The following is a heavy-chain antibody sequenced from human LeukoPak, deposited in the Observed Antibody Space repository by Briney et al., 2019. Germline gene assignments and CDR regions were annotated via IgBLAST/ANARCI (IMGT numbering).Heavy chain of an antibody. V-gene: IGHV3-30*03. Sequence: PGRSLRLSCAASGFTFSSYGMHWVRQAPGKGLEWVAVISYDGSNKYYADSVKGRFTISRDNSKNTLYLQMNSLRAEDTAVYYCARAGNHHYYYYMDVWGKGTTVTISS. D-gene: IGHD2/OR15-2a*01. CDR2: ISYDGSNK. CDR1: GFTFSSYG. J-gene: IGHJ6*03. CDR3: ARAGNHHYYYYMDV.